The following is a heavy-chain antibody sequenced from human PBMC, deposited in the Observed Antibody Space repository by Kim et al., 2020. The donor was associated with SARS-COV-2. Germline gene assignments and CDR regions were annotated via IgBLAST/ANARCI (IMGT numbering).Heavy chain of an antibody. Sequence: SNKYYADSVKGRFTISRDNSKNTLYLQMNSLRAEDTAVYYCARSGAFDIWGQGTMVTVSS. V-gene: IGHV3-30-3*01. CDR2: SNK. CDR3: ARSGAFDI. J-gene: IGHJ3*02.